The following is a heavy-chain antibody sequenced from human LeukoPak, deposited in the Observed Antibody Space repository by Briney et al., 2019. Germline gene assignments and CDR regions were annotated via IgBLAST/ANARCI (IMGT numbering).Heavy chain of an antibody. J-gene: IGHJ4*02. D-gene: IGHD2-15*01. CDR3: ARAYCSGGSCYNLDY. CDR1: GFTFSSYS. CDR2: ISSSSGYI. V-gene: IGHV3-21*01. Sequence: GGSLRLSCAASGFTFSSYSMNWVRQAPGKGLEWVSSISSSSGYIYYADSVKGRFTISRDNAKNSLYLQMNSLRAEDTAVYYCARAYCSGGSCYNLDYWGQGTLVTVSS.